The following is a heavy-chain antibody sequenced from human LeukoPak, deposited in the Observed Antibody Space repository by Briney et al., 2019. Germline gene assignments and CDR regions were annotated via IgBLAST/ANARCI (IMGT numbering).Heavy chain of an antibody. CDR3: VKDTSSGYYYEVDY. J-gene: IGHJ4*02. CDR1: GFTFSNYM. D-gene: IGHD3-22*01. Sequence: GGSLRLSCAASGFTFSNYMMHWVSQALGKGLVWVSRIKSDGITITYADSVKGRCTISRDNAKNTLHRQMNSLSGEDAAVYYCVKDTSSGYYYEVDYWGQGTLVTVSS. V-gene: IGHV3-74*03. CDR2: IKSDGITI.